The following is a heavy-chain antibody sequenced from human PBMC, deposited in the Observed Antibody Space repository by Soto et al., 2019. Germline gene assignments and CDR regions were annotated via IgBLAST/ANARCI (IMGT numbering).Heavy chain of an antibody. J-gene: IGHJ6*02. V-gene: IGHV5-51*01. D-gene: IGHD6-13*01. CDR2: ISPAPSDT. Sequence: KGXGDNFTXYWIXXXXXXXVKGLQFMGIISPAPSDTRYSPSFQGQVTISADKSISTAYLQWSSLKASDTALFYFARTAAAGKYYYGMDFWCQGTTITVS. CDR1: GDNFTXYW. CDR3: ARTAAAGKYYYGMDF.